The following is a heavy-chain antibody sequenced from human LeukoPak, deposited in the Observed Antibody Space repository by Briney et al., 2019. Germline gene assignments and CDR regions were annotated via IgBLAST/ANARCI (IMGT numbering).Heavy chain of an antibody. V-gene: IGHV3-7*05. J-gene: IGHJ4*02. CDR1: GFTFSNYA. Sequence: GGSLRLSCAASGFTFSNYAMSWVRQAPGKGLEWVANIKQDGSEKYYVDSVKGRFTISRDNAKNSVDLQMNSLRAEDTAVYYYARDGIDYWGQGTLVTVSS. CDR3: ARDGIDY. CDR2: IKQDGSEK.